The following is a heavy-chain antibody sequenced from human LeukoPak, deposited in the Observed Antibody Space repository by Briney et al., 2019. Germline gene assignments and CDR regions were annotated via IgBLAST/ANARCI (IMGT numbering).Heavy chain of an antibody. D-gene: IGHD4-11*01. Sequence: SETLSLTCTVSGYSISSGYYWGWIRQPPGKGLGWIGSIYHSGSTYYNPSLKSRVTISVDTSKNQFSLKLSSVTAADTAVYYCARIHDYSNYFDYWGQGTLVTVSS. V-gene: IGHV4-38-2*02. CDR1: GYSISSGYY. J-gene: IGHJ4*02. CDR3: ARIHDYSNYFDY. CDR2: IYHSGST.